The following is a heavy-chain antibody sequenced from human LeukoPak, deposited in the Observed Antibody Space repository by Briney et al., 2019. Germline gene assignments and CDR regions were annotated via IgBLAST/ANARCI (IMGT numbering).Heavy chain of an antibody. J-gene: IGHJ4*02. D-gene: IGHD1-26*01. CDR1: GGSFSGYY. V-gene: IGHV4-34*01. Sequence: SETLSLTCAVYGGSFSGYYWSWIRQPPGKGLEWIGEINHSGSTNYNPSLKSRVTISVDTSKNQFSLRLGSVTAADTAMYFCARAYSRSYSHFDDWGQGTLVTVSS. CDR2: INHSGST. CDR3: ARAYSRSYSHFDD.